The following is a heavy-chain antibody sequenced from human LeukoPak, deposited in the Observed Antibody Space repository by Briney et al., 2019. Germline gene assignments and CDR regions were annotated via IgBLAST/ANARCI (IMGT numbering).Heavy chain of an antibody. CDR3: AKEVKRTTFG. J-gene: IGHJ4*02. CDR1: GFTFSSYS. D-gene: IGHD2/OR15-2a*01. V-gene: IGHV3-21*04. CDR2: ISSSSSYI. Sequence: GGSLRLSCAASGFTFSSYSMNWVRQAPGKGLEWVSSISSSSSYIYYADSVKGRFTISRDNSKNTLYLQMNSLRAEDTAVYYCAKEVKRTTFGWGQGTLVTVSS.